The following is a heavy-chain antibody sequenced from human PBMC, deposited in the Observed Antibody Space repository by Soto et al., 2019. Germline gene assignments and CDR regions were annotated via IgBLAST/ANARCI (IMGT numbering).Heavy chain of an antibody. V-gene: IGHV1-3*01. CDR2: ILGGTGNT. CDR1: GYTSTDFA. D-gene: IGHD5-12*01. CDR3: AREGDHPGYDDGVDY. Sequence: QVPLVQSGAEVRKPGASVKVSCQASGYTSTDFAIHWVRQAPGQGLEWMGWILGGTGNTKYSQKFQGRFTITRDTATTTAYMELSSLTSGDTALFFCAREGDHPGYDDGVDYWGQGNLVTVSS. J-gene: IGHJ4*02.